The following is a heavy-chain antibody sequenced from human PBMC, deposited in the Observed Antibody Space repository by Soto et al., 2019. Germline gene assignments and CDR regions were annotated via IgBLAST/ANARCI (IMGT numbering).Heavy chain of an antibody. D-gene: IGHD3-16*02. CDR1: GGSISSYY. CDR2: IYYSGSS. J-gene: IGHJ3*02. CDR3: ARGSIYDYILGGYLPDAFDI. V-gene: IGHV4-59*12. Sequence: SETLSLTCTVSGGSISSYYWSWIRHPPGKGLEWIGYIYYSGSSNYNPSLKIRVTISVDTSKTQFSLKLSFVTAADTAVYLCARGSIYDYILGGYLPDAFDIWGQGTMVTVSS.